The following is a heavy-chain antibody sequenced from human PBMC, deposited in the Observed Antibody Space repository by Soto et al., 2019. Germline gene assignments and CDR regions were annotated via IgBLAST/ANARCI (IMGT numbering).Heavy chain of an antibody. J-gene: IGHJ5*02. CDR1: GASISSYY. Sequence: SETLSLTCSVSGASISSYYWTWIRQPPGGGLEWIGYMHHTQGTNDNPSLRGRVHMSIDTSMNQFSLRLTSVTAADTAVYYCARVPFVGYFDWLDPWGHGALVTVSS. CDR2: MHHTQGT. D-gene: IGHD3-9*01. V-gene: IGHV4-59*01. CDR3: ARVPFVGYFDWLDP.